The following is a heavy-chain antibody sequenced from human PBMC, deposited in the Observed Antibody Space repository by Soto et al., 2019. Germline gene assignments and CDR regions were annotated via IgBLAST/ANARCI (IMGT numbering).Heavy chain of an antibody. CDR2: ISGSGSST. Sequence: EVQLLESGGGLVQPGGSLRVSCAASGFSFTSFVMSWVRQAPGKGLEWVSAISGSGSSTYYADSVKGRFTISRDNSKSTLYLQMNSLRAEDTAVYYCAKHGGTINYWGQGTLVTVSS. CDR3: AKHGGTINY. J-gene: IGHJ4*02. D-gene: IGHD3-16*01. V-gene: IGHV3-23*01. CDR1: GFSFTSFV.